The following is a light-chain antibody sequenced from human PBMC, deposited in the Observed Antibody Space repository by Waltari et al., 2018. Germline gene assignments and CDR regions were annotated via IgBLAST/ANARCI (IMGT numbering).Light chain of an antibody. J-gene: IGKJ1*01. CDR2: KAS. CDR1: QRIVVW. CDR3: LQYNSYPWT. Sequence: DIQVTQSPSTLSASVGDRVTITCRASQRIVVWLAWYQQKPGKAPRLLIYKASYLESGVPSRFSGSGSGTEFTLTISSLQADDFATYYCLQYNSYPWTFGQGTKVEIK. V-gene: IGKV1-5*03.